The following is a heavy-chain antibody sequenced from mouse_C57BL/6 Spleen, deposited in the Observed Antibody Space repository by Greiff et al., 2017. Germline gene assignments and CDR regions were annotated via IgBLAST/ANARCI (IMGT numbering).Heavy chain of an antibody. CDR2: IHPNSGST. D-gene: IGHD1-1*01. CDR1: GYTFTSYW. Sequence: QVQLQQPGAELVKPGASVKLSCKASGYTFTSYWMHWVKQRPGQGLEWIGMIHPNSGSTNYNEKFKSKATLTVDKSSSTAYMQLSSLTSEDYAVYSCARDYGSSYEGSMDYWGQGTSVTVSS. CDR3: ARDYGSSYEGSMDY. V-gene: IGHV1-64*01. J-gene: IGHJ4*01.